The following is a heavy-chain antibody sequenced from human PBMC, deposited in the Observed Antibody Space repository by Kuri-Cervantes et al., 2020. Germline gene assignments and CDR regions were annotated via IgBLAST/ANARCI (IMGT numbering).Heavy chain of an antibody. CDR3: ARSGDYVAYDAFDI. V-gene: IGHV3-74*01. CDR1: DFTFSSYS. D-gene: IGHD4-17*01. Sequence: GESLKISCAASDFTFSSYSMNWVRQAPGKGLVWVSRINSDGSSTSYADSVKGRFTISRDNAKNTLYLQMNSLRAEDTAVYYCARSGDYVAYDAFDIWGQGTMVTVSS. J-gene: IGHJ3*02. CDR2: INSDGSST.